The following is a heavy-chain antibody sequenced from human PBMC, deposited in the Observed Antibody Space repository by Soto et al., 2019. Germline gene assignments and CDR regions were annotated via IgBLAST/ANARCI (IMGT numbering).Heavy chain of an antibody. D-gene: IGHD3-3*01. V-gene: IGHV4-4*02. J-gene: IGHJ6*02. Sequence: QVQLQESGPGLVKPSGTLSLTCAVSGGSISSNNWWSWVRQPPGKGLGWIGEIYHTGSTNYNPSLKSRVTISVDKSKNQFSLKLNSVTAADTAVYYCASEGITIFGVAAQHYYGMDVWGQGTTVTVSS. CDR1: GGSISSNNW. CDR3: ASEGITIFGVAAQHYYGMDV. CDR2: IYHTGST.